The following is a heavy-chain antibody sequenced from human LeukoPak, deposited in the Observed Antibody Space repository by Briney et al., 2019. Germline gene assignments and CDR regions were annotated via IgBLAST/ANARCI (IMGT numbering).Heavy chain of an antibody. V-gene: IGHV1-24*01. J-gene: IGHJ3*02. Sequence: GASVKVSCKASGYTFTNYDIIWVRQAPGQGLEWMGGFDPEDGETIYAQKFQGRVTMTEDTSTDTAYMELSSLRSEDTAVYYCATDFPCTSCPEIASDRGAFDIWGQGTMVTVSS. CDR3: ATDFPCTSCPEIASDRGAFDI. CDR2: FDPEDGET. CDR1: GYTFTNYD. D-gene: IGHD2-2*01.